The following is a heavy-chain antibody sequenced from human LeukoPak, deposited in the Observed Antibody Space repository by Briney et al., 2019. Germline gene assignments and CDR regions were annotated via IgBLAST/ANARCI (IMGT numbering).Heavy chain of an antibody. Sequence: SETLSLTCTVSGGSISSSSYYWGWIRQPPGTGLEWIGSIYYSGSTYYNPSLKSRVTISVDTSKNQFSLKLSSVTAADTAVYYCAREEYSSSWYYFDYWGQGTLVTVSS. V-gene: IGHV4-39*01. CDR3: AREEYSSSWYYFDY. D-gene: IGHD6-13*01. CDR2: IYYSGST. CDR1: GGSISSSSYY. J-gene: IGHJ4*02.